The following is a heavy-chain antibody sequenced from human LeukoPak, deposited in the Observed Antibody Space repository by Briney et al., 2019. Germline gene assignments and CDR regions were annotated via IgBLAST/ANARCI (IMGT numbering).Heavy chain of an antibody. J-gene: IGHJ4*02. D-gene: IGHD6-6*01. V-gene: IGHV4-59*01. Sequence: SETLSLTCTVSGGSISSYYWSWIRQPPGKGLEWIGYIYYSGSTNYNPSLKSRVTISVDTSKNQFSLKLSSVTAADTAVYYCARDKQFVHFDSWGQGTLVTVSS. CDR2: IYYSGST. CDR3: ARDKQFVHFDS. CDR1: GGSISSYY.